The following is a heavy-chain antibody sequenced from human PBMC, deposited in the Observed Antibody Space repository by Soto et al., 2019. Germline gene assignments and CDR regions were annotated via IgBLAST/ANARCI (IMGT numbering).Heavy chain of an antibody. CDR1: GGSITSYA. CDR2: IISMFGTT. Sequence: SVKVSCKASGGSITSYAVSWVRQAPGQGLEWMGGIISMFGTTHYAQKFQGRVTITADESTNTVYMELFRLRSDDTAIYYCARDRFTSDGCYSWLDPWGQGAMVTVSS. V-gene: IGHV1-69*13. J-gene: IGHJ5*02. D-gene: IGHD2-21*02. CDR3: ARDRFTSDGCYSWLDP.